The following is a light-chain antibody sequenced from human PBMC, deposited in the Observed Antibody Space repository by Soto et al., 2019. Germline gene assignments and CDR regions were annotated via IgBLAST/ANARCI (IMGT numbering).Light chain of an antibody. Sequence: DIVMTQSPDSLTGSLAERATINCKSSQNILYFSSNKTFLGWYQQKPGLPPKVLINWASTREIGVPDRFSGSGSGTDFTLTISNLQAEDVAVYYRQQYYGFPLTFGGGTKVEI. CDR2: WAS. V-gene: IGKV4-1*01. CDR1: QNILYFSSNKTF. J-gene: IGKJ4*01. CDR3: QQYYGFPLT.